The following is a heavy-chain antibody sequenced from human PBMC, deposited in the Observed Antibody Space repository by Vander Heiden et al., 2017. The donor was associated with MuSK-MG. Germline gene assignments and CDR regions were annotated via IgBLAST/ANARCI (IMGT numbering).Heavy chain of an antibody. CDR1: GFTFSSYS. CDR2: ISSSSSYI. J-gene: IGHJ4*02. CDR3: AKDYGGNSVVVTFDY. D-gene: IGHD4-17*01. Sequence: EVQLVESGGGLVKPGGSLRHSCAAAGFTFSSYSLNWVRQAPGKGLEWVSSISSSSSYIYYADSVKGRFTISRDNAKNSLYLQMNSLRAEDTAVYYCAKDYGGNSVVVTFDYWGQGTLVTVSS. V-gene: IGHV3-21*01.